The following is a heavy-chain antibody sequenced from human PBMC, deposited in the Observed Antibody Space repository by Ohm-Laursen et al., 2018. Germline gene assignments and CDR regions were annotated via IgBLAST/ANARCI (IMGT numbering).Heavy chain of an antibody. V-gene: IGHV1-46*01. CDR3: AILSRVGTFDY. Sequence: SVKVSCKASGYNFTTYYMNWVRQAPGQGLEWMGIINRRDGSTSYAQRFQGRVTMTRDTSTSTFYMELNSLISEDTAVFYCAILSRVGTFDYWGQGTLVTVSS. CDR2: INRRDGST. CDR1: GYNFTTYY. J-gene: IGHJ4*02. D-gene: IGHD1-26*01.